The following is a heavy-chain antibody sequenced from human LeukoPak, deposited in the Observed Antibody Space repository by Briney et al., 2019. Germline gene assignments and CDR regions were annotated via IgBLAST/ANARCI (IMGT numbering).Heavy chain of an antibody. J-gene: IGHJ6*02. Sequence: SETLSLTCAVYGGSFSGYYWSWIRQPPGKGLEWIGEINHSGSTNYNPSLKSRVTISVDTSKNQFSLKLSSVTAADTAVYYCARGAIGTTRTYYYHGMDVWGQGTTVTVSS. CDR2: INHSGST. CDR1: GGSFSGYY. V-gene: IGHV4-34*01. CDR3: ARGAIGTTRTYYYHGMDV. D-gene: IGHD1-7*01.